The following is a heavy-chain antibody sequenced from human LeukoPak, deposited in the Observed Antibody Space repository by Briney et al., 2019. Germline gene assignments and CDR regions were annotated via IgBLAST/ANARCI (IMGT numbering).Heavy chain of an antibody. V-gene: IGHV3-33*01. D-gene: IGHD1-26*01. Sequence: GGSLRLSCAASGFPFSSHGMHWVRQAPGKGLEWVAVTWYDGSYKWYADSVRGRFTISRDNFKSTLYLQMDSLRVEDTAVYYCARDRGSVGATAFGMDVWGQGTTVAVFS. CDR2: TWYDGSYK. J-gene: IGHJ6*02. CDR3: ARDRGSVGATAFGMDV. CDR1: GFPFSSHG.